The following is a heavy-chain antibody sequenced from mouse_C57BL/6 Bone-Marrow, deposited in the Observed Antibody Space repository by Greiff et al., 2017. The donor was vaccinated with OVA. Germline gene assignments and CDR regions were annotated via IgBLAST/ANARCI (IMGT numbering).Heavy chain of an antibody. CDR2: IDPSDSYT. D-gene: IGHD3-2*02. CDR3: ARQLRPSDAMDY. CDR1: GYTFTSYW. V-gene: IGHV1-69*01. J-gene: IGHJ4*01. Sequence: VQLQQSGAELVMPGASVKLSCKASGYTFTSYWMHWVKQRPGQGLEWIGEIDPSDSYTNYNQKFKGKSTLTVDKSSSTAYMQLSSLTSEDSAVYYCARQLRPSDAMDYWGQGTSVTVSS.